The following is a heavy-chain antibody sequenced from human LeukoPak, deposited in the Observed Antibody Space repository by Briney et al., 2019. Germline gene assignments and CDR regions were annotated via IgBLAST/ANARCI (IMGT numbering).Heavy chain of an antibody. CDR1: GFSITSGYF. CDR3: ARFCDGDCFLDY. J-gene: IGHJ4*02. D-gene: IGHD2-21*02. Sequence: SETLSLTCTVPGFSITSGYFWGWVRQPPGKGLEWIGNIYHSGTTYYDPSLRSRVTISIDASKNQFSLRLNSVTAADTAVYYCARFCDGDCFLDYWGQGTPVTVSS. V-gene: IGHV4-38-2*02. CDR2: IYHSGTT.